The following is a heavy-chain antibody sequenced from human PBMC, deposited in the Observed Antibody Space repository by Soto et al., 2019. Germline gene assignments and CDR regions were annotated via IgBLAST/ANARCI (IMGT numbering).Heavy chain of an antibody. V-gene: IGHV1-8*01. D-gene: IGHD6-19*01. CDR2: MNPNSGNT. CDR3: ARAIGAVAPAY. Sequence: ASVKVSCKASGYTFTSYDINWVRQATGQGLEWMGWMNPNSGNTGYAQKFQGRATMTRXTXXRXXXMXLXXLRXEDTAVYCCARAIGAVAPAYSGQGTLVTLSS. CDR1: GYTFTSYD. J-gene: IGHJ4*02.